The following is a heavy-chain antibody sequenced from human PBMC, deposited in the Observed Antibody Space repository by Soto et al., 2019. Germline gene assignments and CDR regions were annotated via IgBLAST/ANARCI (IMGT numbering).Heavy chain of an antibody. CDR3: ARDGYDFWSGSHWFDP. Sequence: ASVKVSCKASGYTFTSYYMHWVRQAPGQGLELMGIINPSGGSTSYAQKFQGRVTMTRDTSTSTVYMELSSLRSEDTAVYYCARDGYDFWSGSHWFDPWGQGTLVTVYS. J-gene: IGHJ5*02. CDR2: INPSGGST. V-gene: IGHV1-46*01. D-gene: IGHD3-3*01. CDR1: GYTFTSYY.